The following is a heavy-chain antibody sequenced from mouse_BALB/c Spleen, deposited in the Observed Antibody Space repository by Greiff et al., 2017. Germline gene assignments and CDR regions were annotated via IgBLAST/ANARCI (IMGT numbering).Heavy chain of an antibody. J-gene: IGHJ2*01. V-gene: IGHV1-20*02. CDR3: ARDYYGSSEGYYFDY. D-gene: IGHD1-1*01. CDR2: INPYNGDT. CDR1: GYSFTGYF. Sequence: EVQLQESGPELVKPGASVKISCKASGYSFTGYFMNWVMQSHGKSLEWIGRINPYNGDTFYNQKFKGKATLTVDKSSSTAHMELRSLASEDSAVYYCARDYYGSSEGYYFDYWGQGTTLTVSS.